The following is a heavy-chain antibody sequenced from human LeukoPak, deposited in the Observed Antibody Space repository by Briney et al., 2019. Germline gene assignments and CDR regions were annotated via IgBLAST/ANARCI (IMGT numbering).Heavy chain of an antibody. J-gene: IGHJ3*02. CDR3: ASICGGDCSGAFDI. CDR1: GFTFSSYW. D-gene: IGHD2-21*02. Sequence: GGSLRLSCAASGFTFSSYWMSWVRQAPGKGLEWVSSISTRGYIYYADSVKGRFTISRDNTKNSLYLQMNSLRAEDTAVYYCASICGGDCSGAFDIWGQGTMVTVSS. CDR2: ISTRGYI. V-gene: IGHV3-21*01.